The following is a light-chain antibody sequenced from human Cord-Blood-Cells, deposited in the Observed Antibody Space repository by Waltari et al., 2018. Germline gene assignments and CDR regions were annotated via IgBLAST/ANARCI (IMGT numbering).Light chain of an antibody. J-gene: IGKJ1*01. CDR2: AAS. CDR3: QQSYSTPPT. Sequence: DIQMTQSTSSLSASVGDRVTITCRASQSISSYLNWYQQKPGKAPKLLIYAASSLQSRVPSRFSGSGSGTDFTLTISSLQPEDFATYYCQQSYSTPPTFGQGTKVEIK. CDR1: QSISSY. V-gene: IGKV1-39*01.